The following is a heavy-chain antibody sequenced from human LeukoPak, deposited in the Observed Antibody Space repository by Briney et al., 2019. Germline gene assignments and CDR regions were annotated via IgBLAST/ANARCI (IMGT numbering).Heavy chain of an antibody. J-gene: IGHJ5*02. V-gene: IGHV4-31*11. Sequence: SETLSLTCAVYGGSFSGYYWSWIRQHPGKGLEWVGYIYYSGSTYYNPSLKSRVTISVDTSKNQFSLKLSSVTAADTAVYYCARKTAGLIYDWFDPWGQGTLVTVSS. CDR1: GGSFSGYY. D-gene: IGHD2-21*02. CDR3: ARKTAGLIYDWFDP. CDR2: IYYSGST.